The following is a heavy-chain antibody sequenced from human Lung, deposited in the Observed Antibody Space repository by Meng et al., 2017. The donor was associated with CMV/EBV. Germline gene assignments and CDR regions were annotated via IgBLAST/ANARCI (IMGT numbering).Heavy chain of an antibody. CDR3: ARGGNFDH. V-gene: IGHV7-4-1*02. Sequence: QRLLLQGWFEFHNTGALCLGCCKDYGYTFSSYTRYWRRPPHGRGLEWMGWIRTNTGNPTSTQGFTGRFVFSLDTSVSTAYLQISSLKAEDTDVYYCARGGNFDHWGQGTLVTVSS. CDR2: IRTNTGNP. CDR1: GYTFSSYT. J-gene: IGHJ4*02.